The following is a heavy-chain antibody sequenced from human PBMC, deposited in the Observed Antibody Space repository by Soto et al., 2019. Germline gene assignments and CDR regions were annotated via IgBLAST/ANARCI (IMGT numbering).Heavy chain of an antibody. D-gene: IGHD6-19*01. CDR2: INHSGST. J-gene: IGHJ4*02. Sequence: SETLSLTCAVHGDSFSGYFWTWIRQPPGKGLEWIAEINHSGSTNYNPSLKSRVTISVDASKNQFSLKLSSVTAADTAVYYCAVSSIAVAGRETDYWGQGTLVTVSS. V-gene: IGHV4-34*01. CDR1: GDSFSGYF. CDR3: AVSSIAVAGRETDY.